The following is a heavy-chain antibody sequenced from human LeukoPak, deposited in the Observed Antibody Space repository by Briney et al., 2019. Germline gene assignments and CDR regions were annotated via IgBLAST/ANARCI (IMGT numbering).Heavy chain of an antibody. D-gene: IGHD2-15*01. J-gene: IGHJ4*02. CDR1: GFTLSTHW. Sequence: GGSLRLSCADSGFTLSTHWMSWVRQAPGKGLEWVATIKPDGSQKNYVASVKGRFTISRDNAHNSLYLQMNSLRAEDTAVYYCARGLVGYCSGGAWDGTCFDYWGQGTLVTVSS. CDR3: ARGLVGYCSGGAWDGTCFDY. CDR2: IKPDGSQK. V-gene: IGHV3-7*03.